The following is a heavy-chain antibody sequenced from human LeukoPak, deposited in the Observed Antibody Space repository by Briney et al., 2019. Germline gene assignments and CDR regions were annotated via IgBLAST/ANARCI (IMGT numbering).Heavy chain of an antibody. D-gene: IGHD3-22*01. CDR1: GFTFRSYA. Sequence: PGGSLRLSCAASGFTFRSYAMSWVRQAPGKGLEWVSGISGSGVGTYYADSVKGRFTISRDNSKDTLYLQMNSLRAEDTAVYYCAKGLRSSGYSLFDYWGQGTLVTVSS. CDR3: AKGLRSSGYSLFDY. CDR2: ISGSGVGT. V-gene: IGHV3-23*01. J-gene: IGHJ4*02.